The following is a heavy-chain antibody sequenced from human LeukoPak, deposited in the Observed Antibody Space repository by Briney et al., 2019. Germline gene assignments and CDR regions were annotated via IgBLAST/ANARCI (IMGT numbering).Heavy chain of an antibody. J-gene: IGHJ5*02. CDR1: GYTFTGYY. Sequence: ASVKVSCKASGYTFTGYYIHWVRQAPGQGLEWMGWINPNSGGTTYAQKSQGRVTMTRDTSISTAYMDLSRLTSDDTAVYYCARNIRSYDFWSGPINWFDPWGQGTLVTVSS. D-gene: IGHD3-3*01. CDR2: INPNSGGT. V-gene: IGHV1-2*02. CDR3: ARNIRSYDFWSGPINWFDP.